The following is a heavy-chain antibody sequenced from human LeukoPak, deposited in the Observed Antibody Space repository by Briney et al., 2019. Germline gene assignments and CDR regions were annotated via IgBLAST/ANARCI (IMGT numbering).Heavy chain of an antibody. D-gene: IGHD3-10*01. V-gene: IGHV3-30-3*01. CDR3: ARDRNYYGSGSHDAFDI. CDR2: ISYDGSNK. Sequence: GGSLRLSCAASGFTFSSYAMHWVRQAPGKGLEWVAVISYDGSNKYYADSVKGRFTISRDNSKNTLYLQMNSLRAEDTAVYYCARDRNYYGSGSHDAFDIWGQGTMVTVSS. J-gene: IGHJ3*02. CDR1: GFTFSSYA.